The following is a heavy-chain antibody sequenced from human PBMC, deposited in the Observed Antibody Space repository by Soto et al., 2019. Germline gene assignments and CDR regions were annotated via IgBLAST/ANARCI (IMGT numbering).Heavy chain of an antibody. D-gene: IGHD4-17*01. CDR2: IYYSGST. J-gene: IGHJ3*02. CDR1: GGSISSSSYY. CDR3: ASSHGYGDYVRAFDI. Sequence: QLQLQESGPGLVKPSETLSLTCTVSGGSISSSSYYWGWIRQPPGKGLEWIGSIYYSGSTYYNPSPKSRVTLPVDTSKNHFSLTLSSVTAADTAVYYCASSHGYGDYVRAFDIWGQGTMVTVSS. V-gene: IGHV4-39*02.